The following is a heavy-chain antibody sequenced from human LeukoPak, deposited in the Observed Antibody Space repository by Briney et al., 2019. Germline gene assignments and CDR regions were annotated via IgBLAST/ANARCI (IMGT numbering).Heavy chain of an antibody. CDR1: GFTFSSYS. D-gene: IGHD4-17*01. CDR2: ISSSSSYI. V-gene: IGHV3-21*01. CDR3: ARDHDYGDPPSAFDI. J-gene: IGHJ3*02. Sequence: GRSLRLSCAASGFTFSSYSMNWVRQAPGKGLEWVSSISSSSSYIYYADSVKGRFTISRDNAKNSLYLQMNSLRAEDTAVYYCARDHDYGDPPSAFDIWGQGTMVTVSS.